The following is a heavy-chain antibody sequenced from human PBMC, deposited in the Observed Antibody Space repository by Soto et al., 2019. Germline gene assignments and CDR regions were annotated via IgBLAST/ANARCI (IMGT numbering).Heavy chain of an antibody. CDR3: ARGGYDRSSFDP. CDR1: GFTFSSYS. CDR2: ISSSGSYI. V-gene: IGHV3-21*01. D-gene: IGHD3-22*01. Sequence: EVQLVESGGGLVKPGGSLRLSCAASGFTFSSYSMGWVRQAPGKGLEWVAYISSSGSYIYYADSLKGRFTVSRDNANKSVLLQMISLRAEDTAVYYCARGGYDRSSFDPRCQGTLVTVCS. J-gene: IGHJ5*02.